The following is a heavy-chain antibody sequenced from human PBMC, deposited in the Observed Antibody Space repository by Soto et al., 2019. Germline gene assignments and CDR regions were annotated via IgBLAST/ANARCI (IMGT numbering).Heavy chain of an antibody. D-gene: IGHD1-1*01. J-gene: IGHJ3*02. CDR1: GYTFTSYD. CDR3: ARDKRYNWNDARAFDI. Sequence: ASVKVSCKASGYTFTSYDINWVRQATGQGLEWMGWMNPNSGNTGYAQKFQGRVTMTRNTSISTAYMELSSLRSEDTAVYYCARDKRYNWNDARAFDIWGQGPMVTVSS. V-gene: IGHV1-8*01. CDR2: MNPNSGNT.